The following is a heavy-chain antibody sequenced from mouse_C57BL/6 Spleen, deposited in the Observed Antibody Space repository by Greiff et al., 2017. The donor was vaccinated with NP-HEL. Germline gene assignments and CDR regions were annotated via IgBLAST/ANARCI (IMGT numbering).Heavy chain of an antibody. CDR2: ISSGSSTI. J-gene: IGHJ2*01. Sequence: EVKVEESGGGLVKPGGSLKLSCAASGFTFSDYGMHWVRQAPEKGLEWVAYISSGSSTIYYADTVKGRFTISRDNAKNTLFLQMTSLRSEATAMFYCARRAFDYWGQGTTLTVSS. CDR1: GFTFSDYG. V-gene: IGHV5-17*01. CDR3: ARRAFDY. D-gene: IGHD3-3*01.